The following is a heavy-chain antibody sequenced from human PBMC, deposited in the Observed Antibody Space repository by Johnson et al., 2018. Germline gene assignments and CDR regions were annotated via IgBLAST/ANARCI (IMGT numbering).Heavy chain of an antibody. D-gene: IGHD3-10*01. J-gene: IGHJ1*01. CDR2: IKSKTDGGTT. V-gene: IGHV3-15*01. Sequence: VQLQESGGGLVKPGGSLRLSCAASGFTFNIASMSWVRQSPGKGLEWVGRIKSKTDGGTTDYTAPVKGRFTISRDDSKNTLYLQMNSLKTGDTAVYYCSTDGAHWGQGTLVTVSS. CDR3: STDGAH. CDR1: GFTFNIAS.